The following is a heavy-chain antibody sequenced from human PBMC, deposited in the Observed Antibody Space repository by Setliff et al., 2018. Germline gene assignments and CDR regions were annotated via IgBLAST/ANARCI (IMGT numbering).Heavy chain of an antibody. J-gene: IGHJ6*03. D-gene: IGHD5-18*01. CDR2: INNYNFNT. Sequence: ASVKVSCKASGYTFTNYGITWVRQAPGQGLEWMGWINNYNFNTNYAQKLQGRVTMTSDTSTSTVYMELSSLRSEDTALYYCARGGHIRYDYYYMDVWGKGTTVTVSS. CDR1: GYTFTNYG. V-gene: IGHV1-18*01. CDR3: ARGGHIRYDYYYMDV.